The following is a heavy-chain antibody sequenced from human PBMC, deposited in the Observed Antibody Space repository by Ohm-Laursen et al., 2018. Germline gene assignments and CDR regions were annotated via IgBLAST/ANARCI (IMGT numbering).Heavy chain of an antibody. V-gene: IGHV3-11*01. Sequence: GSLRLSCAASGFTFSDYYMSWIRQAPGKGLEWVSYISSSGSTIYYADSVKGRFTISRDNAKNSLYLQMNSLRAEDTAVYYYARDHLSQSLYSGSRYWGQGTLVTVSS. CDR1: GFTFSDYY. CDR3: ARDHLSQSLYSGSRY. CDR2: ISSSGSTI. D-gene: IGHD1-26*01. J-gene: IGHJ4*02.